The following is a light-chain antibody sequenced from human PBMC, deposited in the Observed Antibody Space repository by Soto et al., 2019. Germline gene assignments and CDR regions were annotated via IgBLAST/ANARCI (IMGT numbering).Light chain of an antibody. CDR1: QSVSSN. J-gene: IGKJ5*01. V-gene: IGKV3-15*01. CDR3: QQYKNWPPIT. Sequence: ETVMTQSPATLSVSPGERATLSFSASQSVSSNLAWYQQKPGQAPRLLIYGASTRATGIPARFSGSGSGTESTLTISSLQSEDFAVYYCQQYKNWPPITFGQGTRLEIK. CDR2: GAS.